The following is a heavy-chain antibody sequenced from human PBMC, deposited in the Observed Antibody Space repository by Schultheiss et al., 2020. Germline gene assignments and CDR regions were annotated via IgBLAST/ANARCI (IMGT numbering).Heavy chain of an antibody. Sequence: SETLSLTCTVSGGSISSYYWSWIRQPPGKGLEWIGYIYYSGSTNYNPSLKSRVTISVDTSKNQFSLKLSSVTAADTAVYYCARAPLAFWSGYSYYYYYMDVWGKGTTVTVSS. J-gene: IGHJ6*03. D-gene: IGHD3-3*01. CDR1: GGSISSYY. CDR2: IYYSGST. V-gene: IGHV4-59*01. CDR3: ARAPLAFWSGYSYYYYYMDV.